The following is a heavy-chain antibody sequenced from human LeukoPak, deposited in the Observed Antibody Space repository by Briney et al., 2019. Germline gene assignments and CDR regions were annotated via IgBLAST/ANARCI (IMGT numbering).Heavy chain of an antibody. Sequence: GGSLRLSCAASGFTFTTYWMGWVRQAPGKGLEWVANIKQDGSEQYYVDSVKGRFTISRDNAKNSLSLQMNSLRAEDTAVYSCARPLMYYYGSETYFWFDPWGQGTLVTVSS. J-gene: IGHJ5*02. D-gene: IGHD3-10*01. CDR2: IKQDGSEQ. V-gene: IGHV3-7*01. CDR1: GFTFTTYW. CDR3: ARPLMYYYGSETYFWFDP.